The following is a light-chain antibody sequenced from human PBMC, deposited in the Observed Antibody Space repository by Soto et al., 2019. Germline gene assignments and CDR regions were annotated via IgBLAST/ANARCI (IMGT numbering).Light chain of an antibody. V-gene: IGLV2-8*01. CDR2: EVS. CDR1: SSDIGTYNY. Sequence: QSVLTQPPSASGSPGQSVTISCTGTSSDIGTYNYVSWYQQHPGKAPKLMIYEVSSRPSGVPDRFSGSKSGNTASLTVSGLQAEDEADYYCSSYAGSNNPYVFGPGTKLTVL. CDR3: SSYAGSNNPYV. J-gene: IGLJ1*01.